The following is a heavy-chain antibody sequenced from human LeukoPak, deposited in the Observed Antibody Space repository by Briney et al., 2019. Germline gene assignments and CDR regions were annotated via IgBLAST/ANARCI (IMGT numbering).Heavy chain of an antibody. CDR1: GGSINNYY. CDR2: IYHRGNS. D-gene: IGHD3-10*01. V-gene: IGHV4-59*01. J-gene: IGHJ6*02. Sequence: SETLSLTCTVSGGSINNYYWSWIRQPPELGLEWIGYIYHRGNSNYNPSLKSRVAMSADTSKNQFSLRLGSVTAADTAVYYCARVFWFTYGHGGCYYGMDVWGQGTTVTVSS. CDR3: ARVFWFTYGHGGCYYGMDV.